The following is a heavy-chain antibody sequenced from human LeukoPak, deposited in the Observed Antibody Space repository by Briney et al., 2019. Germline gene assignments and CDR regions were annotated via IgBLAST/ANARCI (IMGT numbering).Heavy chain of an antibody. Sequence: PGGSLRLSCAASGFTFSVYWMSWVRQPPGKGLEWIGSIYYSGSTYYNPSLKSRVTISVDTSKNQFSLKPSSVTAADTAVYYCARSNIPPSSNWFDPWGQGTLVTVSS. V-gene: IGHV4-38-2*01. CDR1: GFTFSVYW. J-gene: IGHJ5*02. CDR2: IYYSGST. D-gene: IGHD2-2*02. CDR3: ARSNIPPSSNWFDP.